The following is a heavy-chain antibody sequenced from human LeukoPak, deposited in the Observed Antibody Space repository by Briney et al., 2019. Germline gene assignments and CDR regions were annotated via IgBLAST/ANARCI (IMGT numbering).Heavy chain of an antibody. J-gene: IGHJ6*03. CDR3: ATGSGYSGYDWGDYYYYMDV. Sequence: PLASVKVSCKASGGTFSSYAISWVRQAPGQGLEWMGGIIPIFGTANYAQKFQGRVTITADESTSTAYMELSSLRSEDTVVYYCATGSGYSGYDWGDYYYYMDVWGKGTTVTISS. V-gene: IGHV1-69*13. CDR1: GGTFSSYA. CDR2: IIPIFGTA. D-gene: IGHD5-12*01.